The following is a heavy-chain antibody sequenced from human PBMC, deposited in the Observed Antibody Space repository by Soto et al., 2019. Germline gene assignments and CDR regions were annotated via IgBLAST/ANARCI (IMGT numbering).Heavy chain of an antibody. D-gene: IGHD5-18*01. V-gene: IGHV1-69*01. CDR3: ATGGRGYSSAPRFYFEY. J-gene: IGHJ4*02. Sequence: QVQLVQSGAEVKKPGSSVKVSCQASGGIFSSNAISWVRQAPGQGLEWMGGILPILDTTHYAQKFQGRVTITADESTSRAYMSLSSLKSEDTALYYCATGGRGYSSAPRFYFEYWGQGTLVTVSS. CDR2: ILPILDTT. CDR1: GGIFSSNA.